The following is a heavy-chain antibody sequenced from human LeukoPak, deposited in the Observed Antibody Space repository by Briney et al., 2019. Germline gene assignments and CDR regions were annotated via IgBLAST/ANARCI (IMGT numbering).Heavy chain of an antibody. CDR3: ARQLGYGDSV. D-gene: IGHD4-17*01. J-gene: IGHJ4*02. CDR2: INHSGST. V-gene: IGHV4-34*01. CDR1: GGSFSGYY. Sequence: PSETLSLTCAVYGGSFSGYYWSWIRQPPGKGLEWIGEINHSGSTNYNPSLKSRVTISVDKSKNQFSLKLNSVTAADTAVYYCARQLGYGDSVWGQGTLVTVSS.